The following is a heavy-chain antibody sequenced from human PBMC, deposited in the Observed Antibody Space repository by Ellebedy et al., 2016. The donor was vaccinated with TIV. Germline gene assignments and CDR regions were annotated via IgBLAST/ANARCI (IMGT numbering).Heavy chain of an antibody. V-gene: IGHV3-7*01. Sequence: ETLSLTCAASGFTFSSYAMHWVRQAPGKGLEWVANIKQDGSAKYYVDSVKGRFTISKDNAKNSLYLQMNSLRAEDTAVYYCARDSGRYYGSGRDMDVWGQGTTVTVSS. CDR2: IKQDGSAK. D-gene: IGHD3-10*01. CDR3: ARDSGRYYGSGRDMDV. CDR1: GFTFSSYA. J-gene: IGHJ6*02.